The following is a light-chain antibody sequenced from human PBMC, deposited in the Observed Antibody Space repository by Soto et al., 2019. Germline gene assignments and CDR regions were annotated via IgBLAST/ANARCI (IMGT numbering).Light chain of an antibody. CDR3: SSYRGTITV. Sequence: QSALTQPPSASGSPGQSVTISCTGTSSDVGKYDYVSWFQHHPGKAPKLIIYEVSKRPSGVPDRFSGSKSGSTASLTVSGLQTEDEADYYCSSYRGTITVFGGGTKLTVL. CDR1: SSDVGKYDY. CDR2: EVS. J-gene: IGLJ3*02. V-gene: IGLV2-8*01.